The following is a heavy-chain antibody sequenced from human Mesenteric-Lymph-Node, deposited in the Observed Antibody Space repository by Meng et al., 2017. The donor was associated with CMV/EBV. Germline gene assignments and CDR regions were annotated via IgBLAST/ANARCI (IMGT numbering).Heavy chain of an antibody. J-gene: IGHJ4*02. V-gene: IGHV3-48*04. Sequence: GGSLRLSCTTSGFNFSAHSMNWVRQAPGKGLEWVSYISSSSKTIYYAESVRGRFAISRDNAKNSLYLQMNGLRVEDTAVNSCVRGRQQGLLHYFDFWGQGSLVTVSS. D-gene: IGHD6-19*01. CDR1: GFNFSAHS. CDR3: VRGRQQGLLHYFDF. CDR2: ISSSSKTI.